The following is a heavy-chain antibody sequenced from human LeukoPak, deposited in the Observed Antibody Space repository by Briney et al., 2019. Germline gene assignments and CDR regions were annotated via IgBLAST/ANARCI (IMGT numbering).Heavy chain of an antibody. D-gene: IGHD1-14*01. CDR2: IYTSGST. CDR1: GGSFSNYY. CDR3: ARQPPQYYGMDV. Sequence: SETLSLTCTVSGGSFSNYYWSWIRQPAGKGLEWIGRIYTSGSTNYNPSVKSRVTMSVDTSNNQFSLKLTSVTAADAAVYYCARQPPQYYGMDVWGQGTTVTVSS. J-gene: IGHJ6*02. V-gene: IGHV4-4*07.